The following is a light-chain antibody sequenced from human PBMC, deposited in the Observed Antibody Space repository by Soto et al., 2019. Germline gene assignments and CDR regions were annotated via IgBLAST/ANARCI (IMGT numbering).Light chain of an antibody. CDR3: QQVNTFLVT. CDR1: LAVTNY. Sequence: QLTQSPSSLSASVGDTVTITCRASLAVTNYVTWYQQKPGKAPKLLIYGTSTLQSGVTSRFSGSGSGTDFTLTISGLQAEDFATYYGQQVNTFLVTFGQGTRLEI. V-gene: IGKV1-9*01. CDR2: GTS. J-gene: IGKJ5*01.